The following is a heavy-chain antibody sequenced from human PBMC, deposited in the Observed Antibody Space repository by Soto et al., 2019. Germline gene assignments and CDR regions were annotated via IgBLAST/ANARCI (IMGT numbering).Heavy chain of an antibody. Sequence: QVHLVQSGAEVKKPGASVKVSCKGSGYAFTTYGITWVRQAPGQGLEWMGWISAHNGNTNYAQKLQGRVTVTRDTFTSTAYRGLRSLRSDVPAGDYCARGRYRDYWGQGALVTVSS. J-gene: IGHJ4*02. CDR1: GYAFTTYG. CDR2: ISAHNGNT. D-gene: IGHD1-1*01. V-gene: IGHV1-18*01. CDR3: ARGRYRDY.